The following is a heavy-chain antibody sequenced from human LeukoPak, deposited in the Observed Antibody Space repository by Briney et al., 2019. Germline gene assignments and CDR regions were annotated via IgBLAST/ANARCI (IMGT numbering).Heavy chain of an antibody. D-gene: IGHD6-19*01. J-gene: IGHJ4*02. Sequence: GGSLRVDCAASGFTVSSYAMHWVRQAPGKGLEWVAVISYDGSNKYYADSVKGRFTISRDNSKNTLYLQMNSLRAEDTAVYYCARGEYSSGWSETYFDYWGQGTLVTVSS. CDR3: ARGEYSSGWSETYFDY. CDR1: GFTVSSYA. V-gene: IGHV3-30*04. CDR2: ISYDGSNK.